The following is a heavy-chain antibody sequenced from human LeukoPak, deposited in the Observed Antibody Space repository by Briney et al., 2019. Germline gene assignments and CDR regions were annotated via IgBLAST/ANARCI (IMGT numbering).Heavy chain of an antibody. D-gene: IGHD1-1*01. CDR2: IIPILGIA. CDR1: GGTFSSYA. CDR3: ARGPPGTTGTTHP. J-gene: IGHJ5*02. Sequence: SVKVSCKASGGTFSSYAISWVRQAPGQGLEWMGRIIPILGIANYAQKFQGRVTITADKSTSTAYMELSSLRSEDTAVYYCARGPPGTTGTTHPWGQGTLVTVSS. V-gene: IGHV1-69*04.